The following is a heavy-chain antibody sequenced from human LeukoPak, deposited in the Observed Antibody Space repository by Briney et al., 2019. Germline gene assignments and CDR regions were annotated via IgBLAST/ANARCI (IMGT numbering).Heavy chain of an antibody. Sequence: GGSLRLSCAASGFTFRDYNMNWVRQAPGKGLEWVSYITNGGSTIHHADSVKGRFTISRDNAKKTLYLQMNSLRAEDTAVYYCARSIGLTGGGVDVWGQGTTVSVSS. CDR2: ITNGGSTI. CDR3: ARSIGLTGGGVDV. CDR1: GFTFRDYN. D-gene: IGHD3-9*01. J-gene: IGHJ6*02. V-gene: IGHV3-11*01.